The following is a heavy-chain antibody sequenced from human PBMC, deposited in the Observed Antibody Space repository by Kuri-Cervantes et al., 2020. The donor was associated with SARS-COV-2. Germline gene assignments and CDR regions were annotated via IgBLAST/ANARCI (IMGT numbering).Heavy chain of an antibody. CDR2: IWYDGSNK. J-gene: IGHJ6*02. D-gene: IGHD4-11*01. Sequence: GGSLRLSCAASGFTFSSYGMHWVRQAPGKGLERVAVIWYDGSNKYYADSVKGRFTISRDNSKNTLYQQMNSLRAEDTAVYYCARCAFTDYSNYYYYYYYGMDVWGQGTTVTVSS. V-gene: IGHV3-33*01. CDR3: ARCAFTDYSNYYYYYYYGMDV. CDR1: GFTFSSYG.